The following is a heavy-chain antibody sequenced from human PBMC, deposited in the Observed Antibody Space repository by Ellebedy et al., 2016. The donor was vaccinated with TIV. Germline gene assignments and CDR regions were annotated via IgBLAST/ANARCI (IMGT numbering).Heavy chain of an antibody. CDR1: GFTFSRYA. V-gene: IGHV3-23*01. CDR2: ITGSGGNT. D-gene: IGHD1-26*01. J-gene: IGHJ5*02. Sequence: GGSLRLXXEASGFTFSRYAMNWVRQAPGKGLEWVSGITGSGGNTHYADSVKGRFTISRDKSKNTLSLQMDSLRVEDTAVYYCARDRVGGFDHWGQGTLVTVSS. CDR3: ARDRVGGFDH.